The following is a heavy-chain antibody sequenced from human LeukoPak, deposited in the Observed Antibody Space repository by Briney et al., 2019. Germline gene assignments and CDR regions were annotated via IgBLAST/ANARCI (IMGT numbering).Heavy chain of an antibody. J-gene: IGHJ4*02. CDR3: AREEVCGGDCYPNPFDY. V-gene: IGHV4-59*01. D-gene: IGHD2-21*02. Sequence: SETLSLTCTVSGDSISNYFWSWIRQPPRKGLEWMAYVHYSGSTNYNPSLKSRVTISVDTSKNQFSLKLSSVTAADTAVYYCAREEVCGGDCYPNPFDYWGQGTLVTVSS. CDR1: GDSISNYF. CDR2: VHYSGST.